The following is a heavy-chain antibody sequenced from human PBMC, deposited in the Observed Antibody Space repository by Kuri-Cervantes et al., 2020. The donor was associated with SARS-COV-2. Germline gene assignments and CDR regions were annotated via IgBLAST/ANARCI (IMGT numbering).Heavy chain of an antibody. CDR1: GGSISSGYY. CDR3: ARSRGYCSSTSCFYYYGMDV. J-gene: IGHJ6*02. CDR2: VYYSGST. D-gene: IGHD2-2*01. V-gene: IGHV4-39*01. Sequence: SETLSLTCTVSGGSISSGYYWGWIRQTLGKGLEWIGSVYYSGSTYYKPSLKSRVTVSVDTSKNQFSLKLSSVTAADTAVYYCARSRGYCSSTSCFYYYGMDVWGQVTTVTVSS.